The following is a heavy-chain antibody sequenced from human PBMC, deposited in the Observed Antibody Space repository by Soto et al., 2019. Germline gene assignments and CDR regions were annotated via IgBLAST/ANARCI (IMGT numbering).Heavy chain of an antibody. J-gene: IGHJ4*02. CDR1: GGTFSSYA. CDR2: IIPIFGTA. V-gene: IGHV1-69*13. D-gene: IGHD2-2*01. Sequence: SVKVSCKASGGTFSSYAISWVRQAPGQGLEWMGGIIPIFGTANYAQKFQGRVTITADESTSTAYMELRSLRSEDTAVYYCATYCSSNSCYERGPLDYWGQGTMVTVSS. CDR3: ATYCSSNSCYERGPLDY.